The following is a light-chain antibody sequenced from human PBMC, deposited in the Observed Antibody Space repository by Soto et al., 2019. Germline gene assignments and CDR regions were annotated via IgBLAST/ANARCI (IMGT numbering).Light chain of an antibody. J-gene: IGLJ2*01. CDR3: QVYDRSADQVI. CDR1: NIGTKS. V-gene: IGLV3-21*02. Sequence: SYILTQSPSVSVAPGQTATITCGANNIGTKSVHWYQQKPGQAPELVVYDDADRPSGIPERFSGSNSGNTAALTIRRVEAGDEADYYCQVYDRSADQVIFGGGTKLTVL. CDR2: DDA.